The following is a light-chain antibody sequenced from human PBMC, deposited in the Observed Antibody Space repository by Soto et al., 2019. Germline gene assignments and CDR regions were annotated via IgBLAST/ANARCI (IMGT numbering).Light chain of an antibody. V-gene: IGKV3-11*01. Sequence: EIVLTQSPATLSLSPGERATLSCRASQSVSSYLAWYQQKPGQAPRLLIYDASNRATGVPARFSGSGSGTYFTLTISSLEPEEFAVYYWQQRSNWPLSFGGGTKVEIK. CDR3: QQRSNWPLS. CDR1: QSVSSY. J-gene: IGKJ4*01. CDR2: DAS.